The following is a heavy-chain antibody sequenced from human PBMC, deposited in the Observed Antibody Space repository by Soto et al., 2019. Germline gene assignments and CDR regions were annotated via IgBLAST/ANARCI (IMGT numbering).Heavy chain of an antibody. CDR2: IMLIFGRA. J-gene: IGHJ4*02. CDR1: GGTFSRYV. D-gene: IGHD6-13*01. V-gene: IGHV1-69*01. CDR3: ARGGSSWARFDY. Sequence: QVQLVQSGAEVKKPGSSVKVSCKASGGTFSRYVISWVRQAPGQGLEWMGGIMLIFGRANYAQKFQGRVSITAEESTNTVYMELSSLTSEDTDVYYCARGGSSWARFDYWGQGSLVTVSS.